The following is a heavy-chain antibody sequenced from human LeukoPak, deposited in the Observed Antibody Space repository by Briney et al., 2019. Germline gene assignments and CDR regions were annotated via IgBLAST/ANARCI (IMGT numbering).Heavy chain of an antibody. CDR3: ARGLRRGNWFDP. Sequence: SQTLSLTCTVSGGSISSGDYYWSWIRQPPGKGLEWIGYIYYSRSTYYNPSLKSRVTISVDTSKHQFSLKLSSVTAADTAVYYCARGLRRGNWFDPWGQGTLVTVSS. CDR1: GGSISSGDYY. V-gene: IGHV4-30-4*08. J-gene: IGHJ5*02. D-gene: IGHD5-12*01. CDR2: IYYSRST.